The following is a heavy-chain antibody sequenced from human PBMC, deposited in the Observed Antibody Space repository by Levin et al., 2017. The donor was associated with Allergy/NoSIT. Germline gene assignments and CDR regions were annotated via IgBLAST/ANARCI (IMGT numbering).Heavy chain of an antibody. J-gene: IGHJ4*02. CDR1: GFTFSSYG. D-gene: IGHD3-10*01. CDR2: ISKNGSAS. V-gene: IGHV3-21*01. CDR3: ARPSYYCSTGRYSLTRLLDD. Sequence: GGSLRLSCATSGFTFSSYGMNWVRQAPGKGLEWVSSISKNGSASHYADSVRGRFTISRDNANNSLFLQLNSLRAEDTAVYHCARPSYYCSTGRYSLTRLLDDWGQGSLVTVSS.